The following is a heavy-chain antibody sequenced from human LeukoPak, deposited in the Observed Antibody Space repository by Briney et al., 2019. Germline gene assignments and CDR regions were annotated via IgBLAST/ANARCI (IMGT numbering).Heavy chain of an antibody. CDR3: ARDQEGFDY. Sequence: GASVNVSCKASGYTFTSNYIHWVRQAPGQGLEWMGMIYPRDGSTSYAQKFQGRVTVTRDTSTSTVYMELSGLRSEDTAVYYCARDQEGFDYWGQGTLVTVSS. V-gene: IGHV1-46*01. J-gene: IGHJ4*02. CDR2: IYPRDGST. CDR1: GYTFTSNY.